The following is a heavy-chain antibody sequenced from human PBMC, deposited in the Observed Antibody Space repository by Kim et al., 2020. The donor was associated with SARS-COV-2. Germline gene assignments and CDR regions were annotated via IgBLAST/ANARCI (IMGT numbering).Heavy chain of an antibody. CDR3: YSYGY. Sequence: GGSLRLSCAASRFTISSYWMSWVRQAPGKGLEWVANIKEDGSEKYYVDSVKGRFTISRDNAKNSLYLQMNSLRADDTAVYYCYSYGYWGQGTLVTVSS. CDR1: RFTISSYW. J-gene: IGHJ4*02. D-gene: IGHD1-26*01. CDR2: IKEDGSEK. V-gene: IGHV3-7*03.